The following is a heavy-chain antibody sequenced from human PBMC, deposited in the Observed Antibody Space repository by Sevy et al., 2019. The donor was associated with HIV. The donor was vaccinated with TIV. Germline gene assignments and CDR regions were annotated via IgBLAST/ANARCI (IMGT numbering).Heavy chain of an antibody. CDR1: GSTFSKAW. J-gene: IGHJ4*02. D-gene: IGHD6-6*01. Sequence: GGSLRLSCAASGSTFSKAWMTWVRQAPGRGLEWVGRIKSKTDCGTIDYAAPGKGRFTSSRDDSKNTLYLQMNSLKTEDTAVYYCTTGGYGSSIYFEHWGQGTLVTVSS. CDR2: IKSKTDCGTI. CDR3: TTGGYGSSIYFEH. V-gene: IGHV3-15*01.